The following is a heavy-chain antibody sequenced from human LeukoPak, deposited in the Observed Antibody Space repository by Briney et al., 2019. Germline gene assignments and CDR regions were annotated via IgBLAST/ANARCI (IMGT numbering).Heavy chain of an antibody. CDR2: IIPIFGTA. V-gene: IGHV1-69*05. CDR3: ARDAPPYSSGYGPFDY. J-gene: IGHJ4*02. Sequence: SVKVSCKASGGTFSSYAISWVRQAPGQGLEWMGGIIPIFGTANYAQKFQGRVTITTDESTSTAYMELSSLRSEDTAVYYCARDAPPYSSGYGPFDYWGQGTLVTVSS. D-gene: IGHD3-22*01. CDR1: GGTFSSYA.